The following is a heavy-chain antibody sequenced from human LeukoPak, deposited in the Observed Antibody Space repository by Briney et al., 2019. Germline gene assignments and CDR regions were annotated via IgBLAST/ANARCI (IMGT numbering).Heavy chain of an antibody. V-gene: IGHV3-23*01. CDR2: ISGSGGST. CDR1: GFTFSSYA. J-gene: IGHJ4*02. D-gene: IGHD6-19*01. CDR3: ASHTSAWSNFDY. Sequence: GGSLRLSCAASGFTFSSYAMSWVRQAPGKGLEWVSAISGSGGSTYYADSVKGRFTISRDNSKNTLYLQMNSLRAEDTAIYYCASHTSAWSNFDYWGQGTLVTVSS.